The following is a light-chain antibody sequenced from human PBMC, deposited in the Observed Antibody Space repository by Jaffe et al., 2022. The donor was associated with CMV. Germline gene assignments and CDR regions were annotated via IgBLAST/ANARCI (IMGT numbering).Light chain of an antibody. V-gene: IGLV2-14*03. J-gene: IGLJ1*01. Sequence: QSALTQPASVSGSPGQSITISCTGTSSDVGGYNYVSWYQQYPGKAPKLMIYDVSNRPSGVSNRFSGSKSGNTASLTISGLQAEDEADYYCSSYTSSSTRVFGPGTKVTVL. CDR1: SSDVGGYNY. CDR3: SSYTSSSTRV. CDR2: DVS.